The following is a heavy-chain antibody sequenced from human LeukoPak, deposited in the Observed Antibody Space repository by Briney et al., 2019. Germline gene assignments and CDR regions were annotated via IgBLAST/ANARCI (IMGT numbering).Heavy chain of an antibody. V-gene: IGHV1-18*01. CDR1: GYTFTSYG. Sequence: ASVKVSCKASGYTFTSYGISWVRQAPGQGLEWMGWISAYNGNTNYAQKLQGRVTMTTDTSTSTAYMELRSLRSDDTAGYYCAKNCGTNCYSSFDYWGQGTQVTVSS. D-gene: IGHD2-21*02. CDR2: ISAYNGNT. CDR3: AKNCGTNCYSSFDY. J-gene: IGHJ4*02.